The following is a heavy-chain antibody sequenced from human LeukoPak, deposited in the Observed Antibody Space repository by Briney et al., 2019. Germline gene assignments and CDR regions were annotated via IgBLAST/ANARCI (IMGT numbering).Heavy chain of an antibody. V-gene: IGHV1-69*01. D-gene: IGHD2-15*01. CDR2: IIPIFGTA. J-gene: IGHJ4*02. Sequence: GASVKVSCKASGGTFSSYAISWVRQAPGQGLEWMGGIIPIFGTANYAQKFQGRVTITADESTSTAYMELSSLRSEDTAVYYCARTPYCSGGSCYSGYFDYWGQGTLVTVSS. CDR1: GGTFSSYA. CDR3: ARTPYCSGGSCYSGYFDY.